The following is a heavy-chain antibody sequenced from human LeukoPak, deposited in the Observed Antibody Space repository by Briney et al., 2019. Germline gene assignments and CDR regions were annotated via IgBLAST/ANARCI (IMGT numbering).Heavy chain of an antibody. Sequence: SETLSLTCTVSGGSISSGDYYWSWIRQPPGKGLEWIGYIYYSGSTYYNPSLKSRVTISVDTSKNQFSLKLSSVTAADTAVYYCARSAAMTHYYYYGMDVWGQGTTVTVSS. CDR1: GGSISSGDYY. CDR2: IYYSGST. CDR3: ARSAAMTHYYYYGMDV. D-gene: IGHD2-2*01. J-gene: IGHJ6*02. V-gene: IGHV4-30-4*01.